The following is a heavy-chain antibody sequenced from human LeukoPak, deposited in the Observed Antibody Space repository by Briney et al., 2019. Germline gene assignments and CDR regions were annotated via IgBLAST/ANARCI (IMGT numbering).Heavy chain of an antibody. V-gene: IGHV1-2*02. D-gene: IGHD5-18*01. CDR3: AREGVDTAMTDAFDI. Sequence: ASVKVSCKASGYTFTGYYMHWVRQAPGQGLEWMGWINPNSGGTNYAQKFQGRVTMTRDTSISTAYMELSRLRSDDTAVYYCAREGVDTAMTDAFDIWGQGTMVTVSS. J-gene: IGHJ3*02. CDR1: GYTFTGYY. CDR2: INPNSGGT.